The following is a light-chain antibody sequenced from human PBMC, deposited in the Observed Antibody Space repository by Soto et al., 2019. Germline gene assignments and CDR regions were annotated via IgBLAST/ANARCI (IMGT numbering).Light chain of an antibody. Sequence: DIQMTQSPSTLSASVGDRVTITCRASQSISSWLAWYHQKPGKAPKLLIYKASNVESGVPSRFSGSGSGTEFTLTISSLQPDDFATYYCQQYNGTFGQGTRVEIK. J-gene: IGKJ1*01. CDR2: KAS. CDR3: QQYNGT. CDR1: QSISSW. V-gene: IGKV1-5*03.